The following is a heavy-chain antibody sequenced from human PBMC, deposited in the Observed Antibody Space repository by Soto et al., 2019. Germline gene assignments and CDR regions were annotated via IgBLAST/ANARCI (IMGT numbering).Heavy chain of an antibody. Sequence: GGSLRLSCAASGFTFSSYSMNWVRQAPGKGLEWVSYISSSSSTIYYADSVKGRFTISRDNAKNSLYLQMNSLRAEDTAVYYCARAPVIYDSSGYYYVPPERAHKDYYYYGMDVWGQGTTVTVSS. D-gene: IGHD3-22*01. J-gene: IGHJ6*02. CDR3: ARAPVIYDSSGYYYVPPERAHKDYYYYGMDV. CDR1: GFTFSSYS. V-gene: IGHV3-48*01. CDR2: ISSSSSTI.